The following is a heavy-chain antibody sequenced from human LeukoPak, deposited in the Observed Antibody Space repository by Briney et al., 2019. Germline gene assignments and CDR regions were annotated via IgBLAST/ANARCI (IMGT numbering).Heavy chain of an antibody. CDR3: ASSYYYGSGSYYGLVYFDY. CDR1: GGSISSYY. V-gene: IGHV4-59*01. J-gene: IGHJ4*02. Sequence: KPSETLSLTCTVSGGSISSYYWSWIRQPPGKGLEWIGYIYYSGSTNYNPSLKSRVTISVDTSKNQFSLKLSSVTAADTAVYYCASSYYYGSGSYYGLVYFDYWGQGNLVTVSS. D-gene: IGHD3-10*01. CDR2: IYYSGST.